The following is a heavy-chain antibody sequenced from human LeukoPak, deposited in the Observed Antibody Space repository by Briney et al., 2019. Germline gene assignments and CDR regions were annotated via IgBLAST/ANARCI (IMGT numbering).Heavy chain of an antibody. CDR1: GFTFSRYW. J-gene: IGHJ4*02. Sequence: GGSLRLSCAASGFTFSRYWMHWVRQAPGKGLVWVSLINNDGSSRSYADSVKGRFTISRDKAKNTLYLQMNSLRAEDTAVYYCGIGYSNEVDYWGQGTLVTVSS. CDR2: INNDGSSR. CDR3: GIGYSNEVDY. D-gene: IGHD3-22*01. V-gene: IGHV3-74*01.